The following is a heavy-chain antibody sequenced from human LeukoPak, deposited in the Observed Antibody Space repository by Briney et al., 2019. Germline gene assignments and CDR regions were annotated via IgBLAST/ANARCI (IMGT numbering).Heavy chain of an antibody. J-gene: IGHJ4*02. CDR3: ARDLTYGGNSPRFDY. V-gene: IGHV4-38-2*02. Sequence: SETLSLTCAVSGYSLSSGYYWGWIRQPPGKGLEWIGNIYHSGSTYYNPSLKSRVTMSVDSSKYHFSLNLSSVTAADTAVYYCARDLTYGGNSPRFDYWGQGTLVTVSS. CDR2: IYHSGST. CDR1: GYSLSSGYY. D-gene: IGHD4-23*01.